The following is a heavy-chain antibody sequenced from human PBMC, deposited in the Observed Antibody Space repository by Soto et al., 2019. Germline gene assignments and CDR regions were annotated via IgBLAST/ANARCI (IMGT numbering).Heavy chain of an antibody. J-gene: IGHJ4*02. Sequence: QVQLVESGGGVVQPGRSLRLSCAASGFTFSSYGMHWVRQAPGKGLEWVAVISYDGSNKYYADSVKGRFTISRDNSKNMVLLQMNSLRAEDTAVYYCVSDRGYGHASVPYSWGQGTLVSVSS. CDR2: ISYDGSNK. V-gene: IGHV3-30*03. CDR1: GFTFSSYG. D-gene: IGHD5-18*01. CDR3: VSDRGYGHASVPYS.